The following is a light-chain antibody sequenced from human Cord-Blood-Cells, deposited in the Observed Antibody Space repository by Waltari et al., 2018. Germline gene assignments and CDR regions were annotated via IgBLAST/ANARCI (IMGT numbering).Light chain of an antibody. Sequence: DIQMTQSPSTLSASVGDRVTNTCRASQSIRSWLAWYQQKPGKAPKLLSYKASSLESGVPSRFSGSGSGTEFTLTISSLQPDDFATYYCQQYNSYSRTFGQGTKVEIK. J-gene: IGKJ1*01. CDR3: QQYNSYSRT. CDR1: QSIRSW. CDR2: KAS. V-gene: IGKV1-5*03.